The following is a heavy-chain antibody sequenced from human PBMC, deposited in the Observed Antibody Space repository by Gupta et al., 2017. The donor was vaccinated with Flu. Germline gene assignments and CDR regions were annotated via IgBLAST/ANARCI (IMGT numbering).Heavy chain of an antibody. CDR3: ARRRPYCSSTSCYRRADDAFDI. CDR2: IYYSGST. CDR1: GGSISSSSYY. Sequence: QLQLQESGPGLVKPSETPSLTCTVPGGSISSSSYYWGWIRQPPGKGLEWIGSIYYSGSTYYNPSLKGRVTISVDTSKNQFSLKLSSVTAADTAVYYCARRRPYCSSTSCYRRADDAFDIWGQGTMVTVSS. D-gene: IGHD2-2*01. V-gene: IGHV4-39*01. J-gene: IGHJ3*02.